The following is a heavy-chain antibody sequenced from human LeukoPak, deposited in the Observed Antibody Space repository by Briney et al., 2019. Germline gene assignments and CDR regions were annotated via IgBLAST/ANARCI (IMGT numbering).Heavy chain of an antibody. D-gene: IGHD3-22*01. Sequence: ASVKVSCKASGYTFTSYGISWVRQAPGQGLEWMGWISAYSGNTNYAQKLQGRVTMTTDTSTSTAYMELRSLRSDDTAVYYCARHYDSMTALDYWGQGTLVTVSS. J-gene: IGHJ4*02. CDR2: ISAYSGNT. CDR3: ARHYDSMTALDY. CDR1: GYTFTSYG. V-gene: IGHV1-18*01.